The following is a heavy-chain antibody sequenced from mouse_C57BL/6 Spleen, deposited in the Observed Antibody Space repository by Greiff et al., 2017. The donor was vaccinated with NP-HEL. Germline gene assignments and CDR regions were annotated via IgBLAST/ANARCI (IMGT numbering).Heavy chain of an antibody. J-gene: IGHJ1*03. D-gene: IGHD1-1*01. CDR3: TRDYYYGSREYFDV. CDR1: GFTFSSYA. V-gene: IGHV5-9-1*02. Sequence: EVNLVESGEGLVKPGGSLKLSCAASGFTFSSYAMSWVRQTPEKRLEWVAYISSGGDYIYYADTVKGRFTISRDNARNTLYLQMSSLKSEDTAMYYCTRDYYYGSREYFDVWGTGTTVTVSS. CDR2: ISSGGDYI.